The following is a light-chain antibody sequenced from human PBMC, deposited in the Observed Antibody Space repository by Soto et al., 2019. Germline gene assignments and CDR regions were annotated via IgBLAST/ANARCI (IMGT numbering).Light chain of an antibody. J-gene: IGKJ1*01. CDR1: QSISAW. Sequence: DIPMTQAPSTLSASVGDIVTTTCRASQSISAWLAWYQQKPGKAPRIMIYKASTLEIGVPSRFSGSGSGTEFTLTISSLQPDDVATYYCQQYNDYSWTFGQGTKVDIK. V-gene: IGKV1-5*03. CDR2: KAS. CDR3: QQYNDYSWT.